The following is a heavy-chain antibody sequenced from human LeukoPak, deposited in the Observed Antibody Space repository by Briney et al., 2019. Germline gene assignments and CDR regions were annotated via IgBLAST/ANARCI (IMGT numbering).Heavy chain of an antibody. V-gene: IGHV1-46*01. J-gene: IGHJ4*02. CDR1: GYTFTNYY. D-gene: IGHD3-16*01. Sequence: GASVKVSCKASGYTFTNYYMHCMRQAPGQGLEWMGVILPGGGSTSYAQKFQGGVTMTRDMSTNTVYMVLSSLRSEDTAVYYCARSSFLWYFDSWGQGTLVTVSS. CDR2: ILPGGGST. CDR3: ARSSFLWYFDS.